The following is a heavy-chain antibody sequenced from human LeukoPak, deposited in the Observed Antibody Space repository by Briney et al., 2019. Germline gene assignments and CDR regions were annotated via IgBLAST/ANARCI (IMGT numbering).Heavy chain of an antibody. D-gene: IGHD2-15*01. V-gene: IGHV1-2*02. CDR3: ARDLGVAGD. Sequence: ASVTVSCKASGYTFTVYYMHWVRQAPGQGLEWMGWINPNSGGTNYAQKFQGRVTMTRDTSISTDYMELSRLRSDDTAVYYCARDLGVAGDWGQGTLVSVSS. CDR1: GYTFTVYY. J-gene: IGHJ4*02. CDR2: INPNSGGT.